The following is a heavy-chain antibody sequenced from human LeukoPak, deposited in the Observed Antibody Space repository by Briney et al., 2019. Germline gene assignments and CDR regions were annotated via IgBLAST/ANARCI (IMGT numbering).Heavy chain of an antibody. CDR3: AKGSYDSSGYYHWYFDL. CDR2: ISWNSGSI. V-gene: IGHV3-9*01. J-gene: IGHJ2*01. Sequence: PGGSLRLSCAASGFTFDDYAMHWVRQAPGKGLEWVSGISWNSGSIGYADSAKGRFTISRDNAKNSLYLQMNSLRAEDTALYYCAKGSYDSSGYYHWYFDLWGRGTLVTVSS. D-gene: IGHD3-22*01. CDR1: GFTFDDYA.